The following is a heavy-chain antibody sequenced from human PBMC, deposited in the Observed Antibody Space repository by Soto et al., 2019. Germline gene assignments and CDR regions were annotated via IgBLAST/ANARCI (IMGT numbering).Heavy chain of an antibody. CDR3: ARGYTGYWSGGTCYWFDP. D-gene: IGHD2-15*01. Sequence: EVQLVESGGGLVKPGGSLRLSCAASGFSFSSYSRNWVRQAPGKGLEWVSSISSSASHINYADSVKGRFTISRDNAKKSLYMLMNSLTAEDTAVYYCARGYTGYWSGGTCYWFDPWGQGTLVTVSS. CDR1: GFSFSSYS. V-gene: IGHV3-21*01. J-gene: IGHJ5*02. CDR2: ISSSASHI.